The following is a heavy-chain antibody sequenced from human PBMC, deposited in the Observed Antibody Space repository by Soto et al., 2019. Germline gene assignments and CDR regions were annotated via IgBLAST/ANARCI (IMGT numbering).Heavy chain of an antibody. Sequence: GASVKVSCKASGYTFTSYGISWVRQAPGQGLEWMGWISAYNGNTNYAQKLQGRVTMTTDTSTSTAYMELRSLRSDDTAVYYCARDARIIAAAGRWFDPWGQGTLVTVSS. D-gene: IGHD6-13*01. CDR2: ISAYNGNT. J-gene: IGHJ5*02. CDR1: GYTFTSYG. CDR3: ARDARIIAAAGRWFDP. V-gene: IGHV1-18*01.